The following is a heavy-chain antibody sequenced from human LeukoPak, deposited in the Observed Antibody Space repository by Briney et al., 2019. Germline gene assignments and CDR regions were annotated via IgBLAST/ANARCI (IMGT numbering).Heavy chain of an antibody. CDR2: ISYDGSNK. V-gene: IGHV3-30-3*01. Sequence: GGSLRLSCAASGFTFSSYAMHWVRQAPGKGLEWVAVISYDGSNKYYADSVKGRFTISRDNSKNTLYLQMNSLRAEDTAVYYCARDGGANTYYFDYWGQGTLVTVSS. CDR3: ARDGGANTYYFDY. D-gene: IGHD3-16*01. J-gene: IGHJ4*02. CDR1: GFTFSSYA.